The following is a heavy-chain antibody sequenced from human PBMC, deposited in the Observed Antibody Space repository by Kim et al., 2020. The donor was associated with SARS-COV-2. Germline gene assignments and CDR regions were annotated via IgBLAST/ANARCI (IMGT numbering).Heavy chain of an antibody. D-gene: IGHD2-2*01. CDR3: AREVRVPAALEGYYFSGMDV. CDR2: IKQDGSET. J-gene: IGHJ6*02. Sequence: GGSLRLSCATSGVGFTSYWMSWVRQVPGKGLEWVANIKQDGSETYYVDSVKGRFTISRDNAKNSLYLQMSSLRAEDTAVYHCAREVRVPAALEGYYFSGMDVWGQGTTVTVSS. CDR1: GVGFTSYW. V-gene: IGHV3-7*01.